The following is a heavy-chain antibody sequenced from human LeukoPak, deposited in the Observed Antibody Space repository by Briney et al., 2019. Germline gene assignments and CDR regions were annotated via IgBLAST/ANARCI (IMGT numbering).Heavy chain of an antibody. CDR1: GFTFSSHG. D-gene: IGHD6-13*01. J-gene: IGHJ5*02. V-gene: IGHV3-23*01. CDR3: ARDRSSSIMNWFDP. Sequence: GGSLRLSCAASGFTFSSHGMNWVRQAPGKGLEWVSGISPSGGITYYTDSVKGRFTISRDNSKNTQSLQMNSLRAEDTAVYYCARDRSSSIMNWFDPWGQGTLVTVSS. CDR2: ISPSGGIT.